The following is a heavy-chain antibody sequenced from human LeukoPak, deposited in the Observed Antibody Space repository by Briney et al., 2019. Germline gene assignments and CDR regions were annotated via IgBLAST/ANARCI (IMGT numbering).Heavy chain of an antibody. CDR2: ISSSSSTI. CDR3: ARDEVVPAASLDY. CDR1: GFTFSSYE. D-gene: IGHD2-2*01. Sequence: GGSLRLSCAASGFTFSSYEMNWVRQAPGKGLEWVSYISSSSSTIYYADSVKGRFTISRDNAKNSLYLQMNSLRAEDTAVYYCARDEVVPAASLDYWGQGTLVTVSS. J-gene: IGHJ4*02. V-gene: IGHV3-48*01.